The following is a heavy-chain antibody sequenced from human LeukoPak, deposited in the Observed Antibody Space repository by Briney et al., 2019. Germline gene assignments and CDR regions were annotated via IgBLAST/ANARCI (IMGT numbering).Heavy chain of an antibody. CDR3: ARGEATGITMIVVVRDYFDY. CDR1: GGSISSGGYY. V-gene: IGHV4-39*07. D-gene: IGHD3-22*01. CDR2: IYYSGST. Sequence: SETLSLTCTVSGGSISSGGYYWGWIRQPPGKGLEWIGSIYYSGSTYYNPSLKSRVTISVDTSKNQFSLKLSSVTAADTAVYYCARGEATGITMIVVVRDYFDYRGQGTLVTVSS. J-gene: IGHJ4*02.